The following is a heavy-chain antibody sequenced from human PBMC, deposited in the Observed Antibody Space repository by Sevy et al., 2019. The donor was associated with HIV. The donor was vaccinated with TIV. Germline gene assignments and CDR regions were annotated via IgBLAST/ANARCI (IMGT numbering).Heavy chain of an antibody. Sequence: ASVKVSCKASGYTFTGGYYMHWVRQAPGQGLEWMGWINPNSGATSYAQKFQGRVTLTRDTSISTAYMELSRLTSDDTAGYFWARGGGGDDYWGQGTLVTVSS. CDR3: ARGGGGDDY. D-gene: IGHD2-21*02. CDR2: INPNSGAT. CDR1: GYTFTGGYY. J-gene: IGHJ4*02. V-gene: IGHV1-2*02.